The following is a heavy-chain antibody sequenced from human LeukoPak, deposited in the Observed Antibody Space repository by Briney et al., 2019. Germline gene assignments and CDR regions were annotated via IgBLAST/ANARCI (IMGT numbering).Heavy chain of an antibody. CDR3: ASEGHCSRTSCYSDAFDI. CDR2: MNPKSGNS. V-gene: IGHV1-8*02. Sequence: ASVKVFCEASGYTFTSNNINWVRQAPGQGLEWMGWMNPKSGNSDYAQKFHGRITMTRDTSTNTPYMELRGLRSEATAVSYCASEGHCSRTSCYSDAFDIWGQGTMVTVSS. D-gene: IGHD2-2*01. CDR1: GYTFTSNN. J-gene: IGHJ3*02.